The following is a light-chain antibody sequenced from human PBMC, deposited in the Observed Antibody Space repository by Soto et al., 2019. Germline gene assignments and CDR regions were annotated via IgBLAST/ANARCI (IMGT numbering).Light chain of an antibody. CDR2: GAS. CDR1: QSVSSSY. J-gene: IGKJ1*01. Sequence: EIVLTHSPGTLSLSPGERATLSCRASQSVSSSYLAWYQQKPGQAPRLLIYGASSRATGIPDRFSGSGSGTEFTLTISSLQPDDFATYYCQHYNSYSEAFGQGTKVDI. CDR3: QHYNSYSEA. V-gene: IGKV3-20*01.